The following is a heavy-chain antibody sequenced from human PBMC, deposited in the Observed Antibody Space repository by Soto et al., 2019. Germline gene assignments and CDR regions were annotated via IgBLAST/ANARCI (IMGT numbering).Heavy chain of an antibody. J-gene: IGHJ6*02. CDR2: IIPIFGTA. Sequence: ASVKVSCKASGGTFSSYAISWVRQAPGQGLEWMGGIIPIFGTANYAQKFQGRVTITADESTSTAYMELSSLRSEDTAVYYCARAGVPVWSGYYYGMDVWGQGTTVTVSS. CDR1: GGTFSSYA. V-gene: IGHV1-69*13. D-gene: IGHD3-3*01. CDR3: ARAGVPVWSGYYYGMDV.